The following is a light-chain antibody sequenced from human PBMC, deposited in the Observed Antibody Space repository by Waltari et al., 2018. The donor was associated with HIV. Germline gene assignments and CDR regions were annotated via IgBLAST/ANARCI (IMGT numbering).Light chain of an antibody. CDR1: TNDVGSSHY. J-gene: IGLJ1*01. Sequence: QSALTQPASVSGPPGQSITISCTGTTNDVGSSHYVSWHQQHPGEAPNIIIHDVSDRPSGISNRFSGSKSGNTASLTISGLQTEDEADYYCSSYTSSSTYVFGTGTRVTVL. V-gene: IGLV2-14*01. CDR2: DVS. CDR3: SSYTSSSTYV.